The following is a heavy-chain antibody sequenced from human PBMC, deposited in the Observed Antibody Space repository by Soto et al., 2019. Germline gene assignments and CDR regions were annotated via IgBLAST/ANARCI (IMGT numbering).Heavy chain of an antibody. CDR3: AKDSVPIAVARLFDY. CDR1: GGTFSSYA. D-gene: IGHD6-19*01. V-gene: IGHV1-69*13. Sequence: SVKVSCKASGGTFSSYAISWVRQAPGQGLEWMGGIIPIFGTANYAQKFQGRVTITADESTNTLYLQMNSLRAEDTAVYYCAKDSVPIAVARLFDYWGQGALVTVSS. CDR2: IIPIFGTA. J-gene: IGHJ4*02.